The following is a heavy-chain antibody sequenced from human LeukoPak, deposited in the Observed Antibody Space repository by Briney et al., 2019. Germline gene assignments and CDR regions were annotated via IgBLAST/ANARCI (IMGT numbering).Heavy chain of an antibody. J-gene: IGHJ4*02. CDR3: AKDDDSSGYSYFDY. D-gene: IGHD3-22*01. Sequence: GGSLRLSCAASGFTFSSYAMSWVRQAPGKGLEWVSAISGSGGSTYYADSVKGRFTISRDNSKNTLYLQMSSLRAEDTAVYYCAKDDDSSGYSYFDYWGQGTLVTVSS. V-gene: IGHV3-23*01. CDR2: ISGSGGST. CDR1: GFTFSSYA.